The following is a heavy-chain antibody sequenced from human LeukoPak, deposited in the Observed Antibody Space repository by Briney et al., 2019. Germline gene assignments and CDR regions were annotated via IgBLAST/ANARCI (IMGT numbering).Heavy chain of an antibody. J-gene: IGHJ5*02. D-gene: IGHD2-15*01. CDR3: ARVSRYCSGGSCYFNWFDP. CDR1: GYTFTGYY. CDR2: INPNSGGT. Sequence: GASVKVSCKASGYTFTGYYMHWVRQAPGQGLEWMGWINPNSGGTNYAQKFQDRVTMTRDTSISTAYMELSRLRSDDTAVYYCARVSRYCSGGSCYFNWFDPWGQGTLVTVSS. V-gene: IGHV1-2*02.